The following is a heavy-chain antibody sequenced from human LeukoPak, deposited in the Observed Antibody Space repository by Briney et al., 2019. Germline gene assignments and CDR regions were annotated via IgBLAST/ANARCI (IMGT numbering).Heavy chain of an antibody. Sequence: GGSLRLSCAASGFTFSNYDMHWVRQAAGKGLEWVSGIGTAGDTYYPAPVKGRFTISRENAKNSLYLQMNSLSAGDTAVYYCASSPAYSSSWYAIDNWGQGTLVTVYS. V-gene: IGHV3-13*01. CDR2: IGTAGDT. D-gene: IGHD6-13*01. CDR3: ASSPAYSSSWYAIDN. J-gene: IGHJ4*02. CDR1: GFTFSNYD.